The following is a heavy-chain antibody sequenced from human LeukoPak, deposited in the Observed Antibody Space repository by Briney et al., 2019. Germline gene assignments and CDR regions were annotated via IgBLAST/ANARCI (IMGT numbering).Heavy chain of an antibody. D-gene: IGHD5-24*01. J-gene: IGHJ4*02. CDR2: ISGNGVTT. Sequence: GGSLRLSCPASGFTFSISAMHWARQAPGKRLQYVSVISGNGVTTSYADSVKGRFTVSRDNSKNTVYLQMSSLRVEDTAVYYCVADGRDGNNIYFYYWGLGTLVTVSS. CDR1: GFTFSISA. CDR3: VADGRDGNNIYFYY. V-gene: IGHV3-64D*06.